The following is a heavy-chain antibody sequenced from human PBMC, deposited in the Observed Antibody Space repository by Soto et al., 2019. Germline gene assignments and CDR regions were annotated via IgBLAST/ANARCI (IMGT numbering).Heavy chain of an antibody. CDR3: ARVPLAGATSRGAIDY. Sequence: VQLVESGGGLVQPGGSLRLSCAASGFTFSDYYMSWIRQAPGKGLEWVSYISSSSSYTNYADSVKSRFTNSRDNAKNSLYLQMNRLGAEDTAVYSWARVPLAGATSRGAIDYGGQGTLVTVSS. D-gene: IGHD1-26*01. V-gene: IGHV3-11*06. J-gene: IGHJ4*02. CDR2: ISSSSSYT. CDR1: GFTFSDYY.